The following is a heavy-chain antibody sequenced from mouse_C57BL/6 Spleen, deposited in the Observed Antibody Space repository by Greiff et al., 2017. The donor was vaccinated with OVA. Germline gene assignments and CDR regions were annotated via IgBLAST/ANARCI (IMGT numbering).Heavy chain of an antibody. CDR3: ARQTSYYYAMDY. CDR1: GFTFSDYG. Sequence: EVQRVESGGGLVQPGGSLKLSCAASGFTFSDYGMAWVRQAPRKGPEWVAFISNLAYSIYYADTVTGRFTISRENAKNTLYREMSSLRSEDTAMYYCARQTSYYYAMDYWGQGTSVTVSS. V-gene: IGHV5-15*01. J-gene: IGHJ4*01. CDR2: ISNLAYSI. D-gene: IGHD3-1*01.